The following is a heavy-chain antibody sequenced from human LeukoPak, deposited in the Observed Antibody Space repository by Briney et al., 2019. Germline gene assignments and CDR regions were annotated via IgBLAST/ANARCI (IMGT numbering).Heavy chain of an antibody. CDR2: INHSGST. V-gene: IGHV4-34*01. J-gene: IGHJ5*02. D-gene: IGHD3-16*01. Sequence: SETLSLTCAVYGVSFSGYYWSWIRQPPGKGLEWIGEINHSGSTNYNPSLKSRVTISVDTSKNQFSLKLSSVTAADTAVYYCARGLGGLGAWFDPWGQGTLVTVSS. CDR1: GVSFSGYY. CDR3: ARGLGGLGAWFDP.